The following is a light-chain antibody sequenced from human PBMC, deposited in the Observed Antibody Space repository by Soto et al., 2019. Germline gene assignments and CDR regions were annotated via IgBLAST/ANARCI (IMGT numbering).Light chain of an antibody. CDR1: QSVSSY. Sequence: DIVLTQSPATLSLSPGERVTLSCRASQSVSSYLAWYQQKPGQAPRLLIYGTSSRATGIPARFSGSGSGTDFSLTISSLEPEDFAVYYCQQRSHWPRTFGQGTKVDIK. J-gene: IGKJ1*01. CDR3: QQRSHWPRT. CDR2: GTS. V-gene: IGKV3-11*01.